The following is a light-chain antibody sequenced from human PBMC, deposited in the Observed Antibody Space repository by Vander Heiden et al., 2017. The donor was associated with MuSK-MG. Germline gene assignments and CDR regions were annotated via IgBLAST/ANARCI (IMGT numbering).Light chain of an antibody. J-gene: IGKJ4*01. V-gene: IGKV1-33*01. CDR1: QDISKY. Sequence: DIQLTQSPSSLSASIGDRVTITCRASQDISKYLNWFQQRPGKAPKLLIYDGSNLETGVPSRLVGSGSGTDFTLTMSRLQPEDFATYYCQQYAALPITFGGGTKVDIK. CDR3: QQYAALPIT. CDR2: DGS.